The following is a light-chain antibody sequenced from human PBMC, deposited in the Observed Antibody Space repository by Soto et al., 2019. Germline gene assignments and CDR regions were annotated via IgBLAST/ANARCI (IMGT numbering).Light chain of an antibody. CDR2: TDN. Sequence: QSVLTQSPSASGTPGQRVAISCAGSTSNLGTHTVNWYQHVPGTAPKRLIYTDNQRPSAVPGRFSGSKSGTSASLAINGLLSEDEAEYYCATWDDSPNVVFGGGTKLTVL. CDR1: TSNLGTHT. J-gene: IGLJ2*01. V-gene: IGLV1-44*01. CDR3: ATWDDSPNVV.